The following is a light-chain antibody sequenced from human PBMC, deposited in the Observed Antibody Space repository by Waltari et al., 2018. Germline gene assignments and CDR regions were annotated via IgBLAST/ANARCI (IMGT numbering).Light chain of an antibody. CDR3: QQYYSTPYT. CDR1: QSVLYSSNNKNY. Sequence: DIVMTQSPDSLAVSLGVRATINCQSSQSVLYSSNNKNYLAWYQQKPGQPPKLLIYCASTREFGVPDRFSGSGSGTDFTLTISSLQAEDVAVYYCQQYYSTPYTFGQGTKLEIK. J-gene: IGKJ2*01. CDR2: CAS. V-gene: IGKV4-1*01.